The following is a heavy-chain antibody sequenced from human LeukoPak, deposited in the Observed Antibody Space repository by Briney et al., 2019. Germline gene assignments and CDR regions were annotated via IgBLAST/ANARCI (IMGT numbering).Heavy chain of an antibody. CDR2: ISGSGGST. V-gene: IGHV3-23*01. CDR1: GFTFSSYA. D-gene: IGHD2-15*01. Sequence: GGSLRLSCAASGFTFSSYAMSWVRQAPGKGLEWVSAISGSGGSTYYADSVKGRFTISRDNSKNTLYLQMNRLRAEDTAVYYCAKGNPRIGYCSGGSCISPFDPWGQGTLVTVSS. J-gene: IGHJ5*02. CDR3: AKGNPRIGYCSGGSCISPFDP.